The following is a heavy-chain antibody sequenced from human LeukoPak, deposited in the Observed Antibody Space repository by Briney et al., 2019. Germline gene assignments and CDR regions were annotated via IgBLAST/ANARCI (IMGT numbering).Heavy chain of an antibody. CDR2: IYYSGST. V-gene: IGHV4-59*08. CDR1: GGSISSYY. Sequence: PSETLSLTCTVSGGSISSYYWSWIRQPPGKGLEWIGYIYYSGSTNYNPSLKSRVTISVDTSKNQFSLKLSSVTAADTAVYYCARQAGIRGDYVWGSYRFNWFDPWGQGTLVTVSS. CDR3: ARQAGIRGDYVWGSYRFNWFDP. J-gene: IGHJ5*02. D-gene: IGHD3-16*01.